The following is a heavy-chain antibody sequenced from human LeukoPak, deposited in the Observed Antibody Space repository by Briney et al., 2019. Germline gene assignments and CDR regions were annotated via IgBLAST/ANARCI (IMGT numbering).Heavy chain of an antibody. CDR3: AHDTAGIGFDP. D-gene: IGHD4-17*01. V-gene: IGHV2-5*01. CDR2: IYWNDNK. CDR1: GFSLSTTEVG. J-gene: IGHJ5*02. Sequence: SGPTLVNPTQTLTLTFTFSGFSLSTTEVGVTWVRQPPGKALEWLALIYWNDNKHYSASLNTRLTITKDTSKKQVVLTMTNMDPVDTATYYCAHDTAGIGFDPWGQGILVSVSS.